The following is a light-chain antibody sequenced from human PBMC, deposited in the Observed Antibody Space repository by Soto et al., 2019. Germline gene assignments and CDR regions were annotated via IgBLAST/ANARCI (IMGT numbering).Light chain of an antibody. CDR3: QQSYSTPPT. V-gene: IGKV1-39*01. CDR1: QSISNY. Sequence: DIQMTQSTSSLSASVGDRVTITCRASQSISNYLNWYQQKPGKAPKLLIYAASSLQSGVPSRFSGSGSGTDFTLTISSLQPEDFAAYSCQQSYSTPPTFGQGTKVAIK. CDR2: AAS. J-gene: IGKJ1*01.